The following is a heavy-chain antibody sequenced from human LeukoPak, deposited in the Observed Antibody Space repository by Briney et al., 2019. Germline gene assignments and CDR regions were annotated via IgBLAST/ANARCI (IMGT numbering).Heavy chain of an antibody. V-gene: IGHV4-59*01. Sequence: SETLSLTCTVSGGSISSYYWSWIRQPPGKGLEWIGYIYYSGSTNYNPSLKSRVTISVDTSKNQFSLKLSSVTAADTAVYYCAREYYYDSSGYYDYWGQGTLVTVSS. CDR3: AREYYYDSSGYYDY. CDR2: IYYSGST. J-gene: IGHJ4*02. CDR1: GGSISSYY. D-gene: IGHD3-22*01.